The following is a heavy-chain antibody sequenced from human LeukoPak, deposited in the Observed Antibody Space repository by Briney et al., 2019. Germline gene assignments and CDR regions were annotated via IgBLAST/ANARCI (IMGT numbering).Heavy chain of an antibody. CDR1: GYTFTSYY. J-gene: IGHJ6*02. CDR2: INPSGGST. CDR3: ARSGYYDILTGYRYGMDV. D-gene: IGHD3-9*01. Sequence: ASVKVSCKASGYTFTSYYMHWVRQAPGLGLEWMGIINPSGGSTSYAQKFQGRVTMTRDTSTSTVYMELSSLRSEDTAVYYCARSGYYDILTGYRYGMDVWGQGTTVTVSS. V-gene: IGHV1-46*01.